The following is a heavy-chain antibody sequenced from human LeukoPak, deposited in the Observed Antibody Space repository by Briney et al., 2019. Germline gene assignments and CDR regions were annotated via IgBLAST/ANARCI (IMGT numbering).Heavy chain of an antibody. J-gene: IGHJ4*02. CDR3: AKDPFFDY. CDR2: INGSGGRT. V-gene: IGHV3-23*01. Sequence: GGSLRLSCAASGFTFSSYAMTWVRQAPGRGLEWVSGINGSGGRTYYAVSMKGRFTISRDNSKNTLYLQMNSLRAEDTAIYYCAKDPFFDYWGQGTLVTVSS. CDR1: GFTFSSYA.